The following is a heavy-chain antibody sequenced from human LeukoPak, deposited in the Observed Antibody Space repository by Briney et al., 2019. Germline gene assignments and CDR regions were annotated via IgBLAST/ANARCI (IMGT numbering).Heavy chain of an antibody. Sequence: SETLSLSCSVSGASTSHFYWNWIRQPPGKGLEWIGYMHNSGSSKHSPSLKSRVTISIDTSKNQFSLQLTSVTAAGTAIYYCARSAEWLRNAFDIWGQGTMVSVSS. D-gene: IGHD5-12*01. V-gene: IGHV4-59*01. CDR1: GASTSHFY. J-gene: IGHJ3*02. CDR3: ARSAEWLRNAFDI. CDR2: MHNSGSS.